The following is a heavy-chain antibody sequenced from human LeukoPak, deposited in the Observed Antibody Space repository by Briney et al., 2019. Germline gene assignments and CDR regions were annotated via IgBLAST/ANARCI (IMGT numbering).Heavy chain of an antibody. CDR3: ARIAAAGNRRLNY. V-gene: IGHV1-8*01. CDR1: GYTFTSYD. Sequence: ASVKVSCKASGYTFTSYDINWVRQATGQGLEWMGWMNPNSGITGYAQKFQGRITMTRNTSISTAYMELSSLTSEDTAVYYCARIAAAGNRRLNYWGQGTLVTVSS. D-gene: IGHD6-13*01. CDR2: MNPNSGIT. J-gene: IGHJ4*02.